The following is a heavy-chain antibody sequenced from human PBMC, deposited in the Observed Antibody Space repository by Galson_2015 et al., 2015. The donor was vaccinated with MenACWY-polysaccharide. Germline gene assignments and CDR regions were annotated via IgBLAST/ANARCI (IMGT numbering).Heavy chain of an antibody. CDR2: GST. D-gene: IGHD3-22*01. V-gene: IGHV4-30-2*05. CDR3: ARGAAPDYDSSGSFDH. Sequence: GSTYYNPSLKSRVTISVDTSKNQFSLKLSSVTAADTAVYYCARGAAPDYDSSGSFDHWGQGTLVTVSS. J-gene: IGHJ4*02.